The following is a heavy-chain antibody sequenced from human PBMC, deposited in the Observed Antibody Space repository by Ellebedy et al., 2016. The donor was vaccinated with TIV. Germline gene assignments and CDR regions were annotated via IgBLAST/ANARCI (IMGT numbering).Heavy chain of an antibody. D-gene: IGHD4-17*01. CDR2: INPNSGGT. J-gene: IGHJ5*02. V-gene: IGHV1-2*02. CDR3: ASLPHYGDSGP. Sequence: AASVKVSCKASGYTLTGHYMHWVRQAPRQGLEWMGSINPNSGGTKHAQKFQGRATMTRDTSISTAYMELSRLRSDDPAVYYCASLPHYGDSGPWGQGTLVTISS. CDR1: GYTLTGHY.